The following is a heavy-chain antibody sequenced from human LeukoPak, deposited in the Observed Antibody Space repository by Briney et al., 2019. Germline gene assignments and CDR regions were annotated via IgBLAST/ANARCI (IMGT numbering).Heavy chain of an antibody. CDR3: ARVALEWLLYGYYFDY. V-gene: IGHV4-34*01. J-gene: IGHJ4*02. CDR1: GGSFSGYY. CDR2: INHSGST. D-gene: IGHD3-3*01. Sequence: PSETLSLTCAVYGGSFSGYYWSWIRQPPGKGLEWIGEINHSGSTNYNPSLKSRVTISVDTSKNQFSLKLSSVTAADTAVYYCARVALEWLLYGYYFDYWGQGTLVTVSS.